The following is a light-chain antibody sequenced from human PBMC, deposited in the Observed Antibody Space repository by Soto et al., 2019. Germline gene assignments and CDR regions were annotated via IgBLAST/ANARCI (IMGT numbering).Light chain of an antibody. J-gene: IGKJ2*03. CDR2: PAS. CDR1: QDISTS. V-gene: IGKV1-9*01. CDR3: QHSRTYPFS. Sequence: DIQLTQSPSFLSASVGDRVTVSCRASQDISTSLAWFQHKAGKVPQLLVYPASPLQAWVPSRFSGSCSGTYFTLTINNLQAEDFATYYCQHSRTYPFSFGPGTKLDIK.